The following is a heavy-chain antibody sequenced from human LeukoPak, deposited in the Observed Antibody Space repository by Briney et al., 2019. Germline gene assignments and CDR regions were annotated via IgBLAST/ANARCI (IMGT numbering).Heavy chain of an antibody. CDR1: GFTFSSYG. CDR3: TRSPNYYDSSRFDY. D-gene: IGHD3-22*01. V-gene: IGHV3-23*01. J-gene: IGHJ4*02. CDR2: IGGRDGST. Sequence: GGSLRLSCAASGFTFSSYGMSWVRQAPGKGLEWVSAIGGRDGSTYYADSVKGRFTISRDNSKNTLYVQMNSLRAEDTAVYYCTRSPNYYDSSRFDYWGQGTLVTVSS.